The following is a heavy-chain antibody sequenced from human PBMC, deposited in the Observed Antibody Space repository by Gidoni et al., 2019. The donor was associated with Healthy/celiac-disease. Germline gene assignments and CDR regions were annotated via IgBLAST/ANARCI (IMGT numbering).Heavy chain of an antibody. CDR2: ISYDGSNK. Sequence: QVPLVESGGGVVQPGRSLRLSCAASGFPFRSYAMHWVRQAPAQGLEWVAVISYDGSNKYYADSVKGRFTISRDNSKNTLYLQMNSLRAEDTAVYYCAREGDRSSSWYAEYFQHWGQGTLVTVSS. J-gene: IGHJ1*01. CDR3: AREGDRSSSWYAEYFQH. D-gene: IGHD6-13*01. CDR1: GFPFRSYA. V-gene: IGHV3-30-3*01.